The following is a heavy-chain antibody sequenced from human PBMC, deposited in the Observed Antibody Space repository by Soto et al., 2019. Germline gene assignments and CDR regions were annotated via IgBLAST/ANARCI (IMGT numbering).Heavy chain of an antibody. V-gene: IGHV4-34*01. J-gene: IGHJ4*02. CDR2: INHSGGT. CDR1: GGSFSGYY. Sequence: PSETLSLTXAVYGGSFSGYYWSWIRQPPGKGLEWIGEINHSGGTNYNPSLKSRVTISVDTSKNQFSLKLSSVTAADTAVYYCARVEDYDTSGQLDYWGQGTLVTVSS. CDR3: ARVEDYDTSGQLDY. D-gene: IGHD3-22*01.